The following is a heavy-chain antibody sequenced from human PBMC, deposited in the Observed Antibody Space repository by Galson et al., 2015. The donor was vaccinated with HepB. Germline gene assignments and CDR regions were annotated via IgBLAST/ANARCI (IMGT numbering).Heavy chain of an antibody. J-gene: IGHJ6*02. CDR1: GGTFSRYA. CDR3: ARGRRYGDYPIYYYYGMDV. D-gene: IGHD4-17*01. Sequence: SVKVSCKASGGTFSRYAISWVRQAPGQGLEWMGGIIPIFGTANYAQKFQGRVTITADESTSTAYMELSSLRSEDTAVYYCARGRRYGDYPIYYYYGMDVWGQGTTVTVSS. V-gene: IGHV1-69*13. CDR2: IIPIFGTA.